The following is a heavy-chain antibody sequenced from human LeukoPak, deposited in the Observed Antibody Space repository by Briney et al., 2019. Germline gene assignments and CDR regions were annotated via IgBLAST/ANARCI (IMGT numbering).Heavy chain of an antibody. Sequence: SETLSLTCAVYGGSFSGYYWSWIRQPPGKALEWIGYIHYSGSTNYNPSLKSRVTISVDTSKNHFSLKLSSVTAADTAVYYCARLISGVGYFDYWGQGTLVTVSS. CDR1: GGSFSGYY. CDR2: IHYSGST. J-gene: IGHJ4*02. D-gene: IGHD3-10*01. V-gene: IGHV4-59*08. CDR3: ARLISGVGYFDY.